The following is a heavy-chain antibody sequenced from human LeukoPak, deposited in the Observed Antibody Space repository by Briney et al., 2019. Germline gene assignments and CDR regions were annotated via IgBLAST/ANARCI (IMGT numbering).Heavy chain of an antibody. J-gene: IGHJ4*02. Sequence: PSGTLSLTCAVSGYSFSSGYYWGGLRPPPPKGGGGIGSIYHSDSTYYNPSLKSRVTISIDTSRNQFSLKLSSVTVADTAVYYCARGRRSAEGNCSGGSCYSPFDYWGQGTLVTVSS. CDR2: IYHSDST. CDR1: GYSFSSGYY. D-gene: IGHD2-15*01. CDR3: ARGRRSAEGNCSGGSCYSPFDY. V-gene: IGHV4-38-2*01.